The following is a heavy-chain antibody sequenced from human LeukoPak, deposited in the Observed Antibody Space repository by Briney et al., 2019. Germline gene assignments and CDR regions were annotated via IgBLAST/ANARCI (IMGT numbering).Heavy chain of an antibody. Sequence: PSETLSLTCTVSGGSVSSGSYYWSWIRQPPGRGLEWIGYIYHSGSTNYNPSLKSRVTISMGTSKNQFSLKLSSATAADTAVYYCARASDGSGILDLWGQGTLVIVSS. CDR3: ARASDGSGILDL. V-gene: IGHV4-61*01. J-gene: IGHJ5*02. CDR1: GGSVSSGSYY. D-gene: IGHD3-10*01. CDR2: IYHSGST.